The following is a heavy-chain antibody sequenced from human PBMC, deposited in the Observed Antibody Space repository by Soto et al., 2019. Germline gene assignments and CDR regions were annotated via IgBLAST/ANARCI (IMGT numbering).Heavy chain of an antibody. Sequence: QLQLQESGPGLVKPSETLSLTCTVSGGSISSSSYYWGWIRQPPGKGLEWIGSIYYSGSTYYNPSLKSRVTISVDTSKNQFSLKLSSVTAADTAVYYCARIEVAKGGVAYFDLWGRGTLVTVSS. V-gene: IGHV4-39*01. CDR3: ARIEVAKGGVAYFDL. J-gene: IGHJ2*01. D-gene: IGHD3-16*01. CDR1: GGSISSSSYY. CDR2: IYYSGST.